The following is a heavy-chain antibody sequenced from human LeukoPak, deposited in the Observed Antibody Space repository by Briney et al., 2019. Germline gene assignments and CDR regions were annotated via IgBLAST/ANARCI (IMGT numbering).Heavy chain of an antibody. J-gene: IGHJ4*02. V-gene: IGHV4-59*01. CDR2: IYYSGNT. CDR3: ARDQGDILDY. CDR1: SGSISSYY. Sequence: SETLSLTCTVSSGSISSYYWSGIRQPPGKGLEWIGYIYYSGNTNYNPSLKSRVTMSVDTSKNQFSLKLSSVTAADTAVYYCARDQGDILDYWGQGTLVTVSS. D-gene: IGHD2-21*02.